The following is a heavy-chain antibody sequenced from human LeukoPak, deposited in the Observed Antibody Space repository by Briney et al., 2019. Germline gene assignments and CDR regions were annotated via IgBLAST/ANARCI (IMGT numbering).Heavy chain of an antibody. D-gene: IGHD3-22*01. CDR2: ITPNADRT. V-gene: IGHV3-23*01. J-gene: IGHJ1*01. CDR1: GFTFGSYG. Sequence: GGSLRLSCAASGFTFGSYGMSWVRQAPGKGLEWVSFITPNADRTSYADSVEGRFAISRDNPRNTLYMQMNSLRDEDTAVYYCAIMHGYYDGSGYWVQWGQGTLVTVSS. CDR3: AIMHGYYDGSGYWVQ.